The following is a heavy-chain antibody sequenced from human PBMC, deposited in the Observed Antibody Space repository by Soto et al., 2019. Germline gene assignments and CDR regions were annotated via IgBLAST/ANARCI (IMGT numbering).Heavy chain of an antibody. CDR1: GYTFTSYY. Sequence: VASVKVSCKASGYTFTSYYMHWVRQAPGQGLEWMGIINPSGGSTSYAQKFQGRVTMTRDTSTSTVYMELSSLRSEDTAVYYCASRSSGYYPFDYWGQGTLVTVSS. CDR2: INPSGGST. CDR3: ASRSSGYYPFDY. V-gene: IGHV1-46*01. J-gene: IGHJ4*02. D-gene: IGHD3-22*01.